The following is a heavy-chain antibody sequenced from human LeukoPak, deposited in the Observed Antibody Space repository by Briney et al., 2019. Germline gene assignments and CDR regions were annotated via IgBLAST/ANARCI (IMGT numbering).Heavy chain of an antibody. J-gene: IGHJ4*02. V-gene: IGHV3-7*01. Sequence: GSLRLSCAASGFTFSSYWMSWVRQAPGKGLEWVANTDQVESEKYYVDSVKGRFAISRDNAKNSLCLQMNSLRVEDTAVYYCVRDGVRGSYDHTHFDYWGPGTVVTVSS. CDR2: TDQVESEK. CDR1: GFTFSSYW. D-gene: IGHD3-22*01. CDR3: VRDGVRGSYDHTHFDY.